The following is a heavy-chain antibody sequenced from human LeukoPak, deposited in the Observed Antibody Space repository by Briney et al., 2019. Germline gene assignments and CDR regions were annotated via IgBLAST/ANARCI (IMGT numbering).Heavy chain of an antibody. D-gene: IGHD7-27*01. Sequence: ASVKVSCKPSGYSFTTYGISWVRQAPGQGLEWMGRISPYNGATNYAQKLQGRVTMTTDTSTSAAYMELRSLRSDDTAIYYCARDQNWASYYFDSWGQGTLVTVSS. J-gene: IGHJ4*02. CDR2: ISPYNGAT. V-gene: IGHV1-18*01. CDR1: GYSFTTYG. CDR3: ARDQNWASYYFDS.